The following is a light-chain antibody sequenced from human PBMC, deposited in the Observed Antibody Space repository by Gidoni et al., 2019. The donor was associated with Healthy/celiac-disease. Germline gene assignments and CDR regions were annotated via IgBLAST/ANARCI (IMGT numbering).Light chain of an antibody. V-gene: IGKV2-30*01. CDR3: MHDTPPWT. Sequence: DVVMTQSPLSLPVTLGQPASISCRSSQSLVYSDGNNYLHWFQQRPGQPPRRLIYAVYIRDAVVSNRISSSCSSTDFTIKISRVEAEYVRVYCCMHDTPPWTFGQGTKVEIK. CDR2: AVY. J-gene: IGKJ1*01. CDR1: QSLVYSDGNNY.